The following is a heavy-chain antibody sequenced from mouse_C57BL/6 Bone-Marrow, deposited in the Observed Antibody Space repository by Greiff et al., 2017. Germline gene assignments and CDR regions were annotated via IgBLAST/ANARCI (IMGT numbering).Heavy chain of an antibody. V-gene: IGHV1-59*01. CDR1: GYTFTSYW. D-gene: IGHD2-10*02. Sequence: QVQLKQPGAELVRPGTSVKLSCKASGYTFTSYWMHWVKQRPGQGLEWIGVIDPSDSYTNYNQKFKGKATLTVDTSSSTAYMQLSSLTSEDSAVYYCARGYGNYVYAMDYWGQGTSVTDSS. CDR2: IDPSDSYT. J-gene: IGHJ4*01. CDR3: ARGYGNYVYAMDY.